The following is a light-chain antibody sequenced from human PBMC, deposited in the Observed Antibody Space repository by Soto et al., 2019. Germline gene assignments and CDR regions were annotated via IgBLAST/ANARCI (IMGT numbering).Light chain of an antibody. CDR2: EVS. CDR3: SSYAGRLYV. Sequence: QSALTQPPSASGSPGQSVTISCTGNSSDVGDYNYVSWYQQHPDKAPKLMIYEVSKRPSGVPDRFSGSKSGNTASLTVSGLQAEDEADYYCSSYAGRLYVFGTGTKVTVL. V-gene: IGLV2-8*01. J-gene: IGLJ1*01. CDR1: SSDVGDYNY.